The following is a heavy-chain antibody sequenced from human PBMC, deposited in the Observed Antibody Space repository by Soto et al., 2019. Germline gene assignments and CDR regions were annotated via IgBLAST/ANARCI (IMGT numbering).Heavy chain of an antibody. J-gene: IGHJ4*02. CDR2: INHSGNT. Sequence: VQLQQWGAGLLKPSETLSLTCTVYGGSFSTYYWSWIRQPPGKGLEWIGEINHSGNTNYNPSLMGRVTMSFDTSKNQFSLKLSSVTAADTAVYYCTGPYPYYFDSWGQGTLVTVSS. V-gene: IGHV4-34*01. CDR1: GGSFSTYY. CDR3: TGPYPYYFDS.